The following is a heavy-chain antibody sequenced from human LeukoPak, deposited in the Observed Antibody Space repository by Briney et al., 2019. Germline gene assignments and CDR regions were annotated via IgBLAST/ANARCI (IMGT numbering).Heavy chain of an antibody. CDR3: TTSIQLWLNHVDY. V-gene: IGHV3-15*01. CDR2: IKSKTDGGTT. Sequence: VGSLRLSCAASGFTFSNAWMSWVRQAPGKGLEWVGRIKSKTDGGTTDYAAPVKGRFTISRDDSKNTLYLQMNSLKTEDTAVYYCTTSIQLWLNHVDYWGQGTLVTVSS. D-gene: IGHD5-18*01. CDR1: GFTFSNAW. J-gene: IGHJ4*02.